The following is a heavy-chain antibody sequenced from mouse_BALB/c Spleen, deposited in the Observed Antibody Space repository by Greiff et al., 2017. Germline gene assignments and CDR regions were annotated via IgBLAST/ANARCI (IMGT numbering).Heavy chain of an antibody. D-gene: IGHD1-1*01. J-gene: IGHJ2*01. CDR1: GFTFSSYA. CDR3: ARGGITTVVDYFDY. CDR2: ISSGGST. V-gene: IGHV5-6-5*01. Sequence: EVKVVESGGGLVKPGGSLKLSCAASGFTFSSYAMSWVRQTPEKRLEWVASISSGGSTYYPDSVKGRFTISRDNARNILYLQMSSLRSEDTAMYYCARGGITTVVDYFDYWGQGTTLTVSS.